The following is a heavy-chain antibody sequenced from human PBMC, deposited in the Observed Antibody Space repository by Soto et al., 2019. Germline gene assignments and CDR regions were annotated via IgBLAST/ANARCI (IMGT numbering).Heavy chain of an antibody. CDR1: GFTFSSYS. V-gene: IGHV3-21*01. CDR3: ARDAIPPDDYGDYVADY. CDR2: ISSSSSYI. Sequence: GGSLRLSCAASGFTFSSYSMNWVRQAPGKGLEWVSSISSSSSYIYYADSVKGRFTISRDNAKNSLYLQMNSLRAEDTAVYYCARDAIPPDDYGDYVADYWGQGTLVTVSS. J-gene: IGHJ4*02. D-gene: IGHD4-17*01.